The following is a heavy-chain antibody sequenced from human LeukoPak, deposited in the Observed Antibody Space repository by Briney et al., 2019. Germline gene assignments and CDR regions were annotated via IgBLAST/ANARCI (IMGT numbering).Heavy chain of an antibody. V-gene: IGHV3-21*01. J-gene: IGHJ4*02. D-gene: IGHD2-8*01. CDR3: ARVLRYCTNGVCYPYCFDY. CDR2: ISSSSSYI. CDR1: GFTFSSYS. Sequence: GGSLRLSCAASGFTFSSYSMNWVRQAPGKGLEWVSSISSSSSYIYYADSVKGRFTISRDNAKNSLYLQMNSLRAEDTAVYYCARVLRYCTNGVCYPYCFDYWGQGTLVTVSS.